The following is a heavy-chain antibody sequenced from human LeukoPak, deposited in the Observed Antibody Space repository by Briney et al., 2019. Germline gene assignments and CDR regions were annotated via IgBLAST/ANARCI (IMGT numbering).Heavy chain of an antibody. J-gene: IGHJ3*02. CDR3: ARDQYVGTGDAFDI. D-gene: IGHD7-27*01. CDR2: IYYSGST. Sequence: ASGTLSLTCTVSGGSISSSSYYWGWIRQPPGKGLEWIGSIYYSGSTYYNPSLKSRVTISVDTSKNQFSLKLSSVTAADTAVYYCARDQYVGTGDAFDIWGQGTMVTVSS. V-gene: IGHV4-39*07. CDR1: GGSISSSSYY.